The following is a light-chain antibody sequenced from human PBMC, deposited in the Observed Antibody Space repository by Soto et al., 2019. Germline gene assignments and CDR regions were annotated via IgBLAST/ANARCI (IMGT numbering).Light chain of an antibody. CDR1: SSDVGTYNY. V-gene: IGLV2-14*03. CDR3: SSYTSSNTVV. Sequence: QSVLTQPASVSGSHGQSITISCTGTSSDVGTYNYVSWYQQHPDKAPKLMIYDVSNRPSGVSNRFSGSKSGNTASLTISGLQAEDEADYYCSSYTSSNTVVFGGGTKVTVL. J-gene: IGLJ3*02. CDR2: DVS.